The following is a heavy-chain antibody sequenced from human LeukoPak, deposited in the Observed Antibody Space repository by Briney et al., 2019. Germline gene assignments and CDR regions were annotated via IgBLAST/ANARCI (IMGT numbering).Heavy chain of an antibody. CDR1: GGSFSGYY. CDR2: INHSGST. Sequence: PSETLSLTCAVYGGSFSGYYWSWIRQPPGRGLEWIGEINHSGSTNYNPSLKSRLIISVDTSKNQFSLKLRSVTAADTAVYYCARHIHVRGGPFWKWSPIDYWGQGTLVTVSS. V-gene: IGHV4-34*01. CDR3: ARHIHVRGGPFWKWSPIDY. D-gene: IGHD3-3*01. J-gene: IGHJ4*02.